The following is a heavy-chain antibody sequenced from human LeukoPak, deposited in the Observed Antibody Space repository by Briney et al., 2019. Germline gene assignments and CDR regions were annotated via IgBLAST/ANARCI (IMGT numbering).Heavy chain of an antibody. D-gene: IGHD3-16*01. Sequence: SETLSLTCTVSGVSINIYYWSWIRQSAGKGLEWIGRTNTSGSPNYNPSLKSRVTISVDTSRNQFSLKMTSVTAADTAVYYCARDLITPPYNWFDPWGQGTLVTVSS. V-gene: IGHV4-4*07. CDR2: TNTSGSP. CDR3: ARDLITPPYNWFDP. J-gene: IGHJ5*02. CDR1: GVSINIYY.